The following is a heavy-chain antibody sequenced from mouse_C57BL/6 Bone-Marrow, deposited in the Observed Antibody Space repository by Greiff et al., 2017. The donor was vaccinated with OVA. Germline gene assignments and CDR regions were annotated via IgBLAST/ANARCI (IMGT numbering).Heavy chain of an antibody. CDR3: AGASTMVTTEFAY. D-gene: IGHD2-2*01. CDR1: GYTFTSYW. Sequence: VQLQQPGAELVKPGASVKLSCKASGYTFTSYWMHWVKQRPGRGLEWIGRIDPNSGGTKYNEKFKSKATLTVDKPSSTAYRQLSSLTSEDSAVYYCAGASTMVTTEFAYWGQGTLVTVSA. CDR2: IDPNSGGT. J-gene: IGHJ3*01. V-gene: IGHV1-72*01.